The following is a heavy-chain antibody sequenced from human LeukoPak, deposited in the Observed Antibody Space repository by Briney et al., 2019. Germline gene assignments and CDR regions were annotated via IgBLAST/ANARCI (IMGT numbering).Heavy chain of an antibody. Sequence: PGGSLRLSCAASGFTFSNYGMSWVRQAPGKGLEWVASIKQDGSEKFYVDSVKGRFTISRDNAKNSLYLQMNSLRDEDTAVYYCATSVEATFRAWGQGTLVTVSS. J-gene: IGHJ5*02. V-gene: IGHV3-7*01. D-gene: IGHD1-1*01. CDR2: IKQDGSEK. CDR1: GFTFSNYG. CDR3: ATSVEATFRA.